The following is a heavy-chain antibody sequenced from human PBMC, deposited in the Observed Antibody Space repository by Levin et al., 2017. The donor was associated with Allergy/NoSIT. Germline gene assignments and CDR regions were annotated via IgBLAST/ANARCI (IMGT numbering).Heavy chain of an antibody. CDR3: SSSDGPVYGAYDDS. Sequence: HTGGSLRLSCAASGFTFSVSTIHWVRQASGKGLEWIGRIRSKVNSDATAYAASVRGRFTISRDDSKNTAYLQMNSLETDDTAVYYCSSSDGPVYGAYDDSWGQGTLVTVSS. J-gene: IGHJ5*01. V-gene: IGHV3-73*01. D-gene: IGHD4-17*01. CDR1: GFTFSVST. CDR2: IRSKVNSDAT.